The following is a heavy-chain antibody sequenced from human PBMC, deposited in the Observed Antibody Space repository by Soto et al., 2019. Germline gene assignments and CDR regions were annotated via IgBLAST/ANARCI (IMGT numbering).Heavy chain of an antibody. J-gene: IGHJ6*02. CDR2: ISFDGTSK. D-gene: IGHD6-13*01. CDR1: GFTFSNSD. CDR3: ARDRLGLIGQQMALFYYHGMDV. Sequence: QVELVESGGGVVQPGTSLRLSCAASGFTFSNSDMHWVRQATGKGLEWVAVISFDGTSKYYAGSVRGRFTVSRDNFKNTLYLEVNSLRVEDTAVYFCARDRLGLIGQQMALFYYHGMDVWGQWTTVTVSS. V-gene: IGHV3-30-3*01.